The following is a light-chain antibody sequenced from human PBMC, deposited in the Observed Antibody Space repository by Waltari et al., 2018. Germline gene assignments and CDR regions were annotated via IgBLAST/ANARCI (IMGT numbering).Light chain of an antibody. J-gene: IGKJ1*01. Sequence: EIVMTQSPATLSVSPGERATLSCRASQSVSSNLAWYQQQPGQAPRLLIYGASTRATGIPARFSGSGSGTDFTLKISRVEAEDAGIYYCMQALQTPWTFGQGTKVEIK. CDR1: QSVSSN. CDR2: GAS. V-gene: IGKV3-15*01. CDR3: MQALQTPWT.